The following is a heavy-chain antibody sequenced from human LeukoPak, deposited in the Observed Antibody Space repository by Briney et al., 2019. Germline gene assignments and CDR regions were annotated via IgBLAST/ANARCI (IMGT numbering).Heavy chain of an antibody. D-gene: IGHD3-10*01. CDR2: ISWNSGSI. CDR1: GFTFDDYA. V-gene: IGHV3-9*01. CDR3: AKDITMVRGVPYYFDY. Sequence: GGSLRLSCAASGFTFDDYAMHWVRHAPGKGLEWVSGISWNSGSIGYADSVKGRFTISRDNAKNSLYLQMNSLRAEDTALYYCAKDITMVRGVPYYFDYWGQGTLVTVSS. J-gene: IGHJ4*02.